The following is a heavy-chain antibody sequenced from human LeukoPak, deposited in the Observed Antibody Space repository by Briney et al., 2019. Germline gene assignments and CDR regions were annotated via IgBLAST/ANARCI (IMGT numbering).Heavy chain of an antibody. J-gene: IGHJ5*02. CDR1: GGSISSSSYY. Sequence: SETLSLTCTVSGGSISSSSYYWGWIRQPPGKGLECIGSIYYSGYTFYNPSLKSRVTISVDTSKNEFSLKLNSVTAADTALYYCAREGTVRWFDPWGQGTLVTVYS. CDR2: IYYSGYT. D-gene: IGHD1-14*01. V-gene: IGHV4-39*07. CDR3: AREGTVRWFDP.